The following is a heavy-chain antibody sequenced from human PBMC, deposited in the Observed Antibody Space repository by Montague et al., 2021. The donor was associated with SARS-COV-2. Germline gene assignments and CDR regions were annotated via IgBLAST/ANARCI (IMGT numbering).Heavy chain of an antibody. CDR1: GGSISSSSYY. J-gene: IGHJ4*02. D-gene: IGHD6-13*01. V-gene: IGHV4-39*01. CDR3: ARGISSWWAVGH. CDR2: VHYSGGT. Sequence: SETLSLTCTVSGGSISSSSYYWGWIRQSPGKGLEWIGSVHYSGGTNYNPSLESRVTIYVDTSKNMFSLRLRSVTAADTAVYYCARGISSWWAVGHWGQGILVTVSS.